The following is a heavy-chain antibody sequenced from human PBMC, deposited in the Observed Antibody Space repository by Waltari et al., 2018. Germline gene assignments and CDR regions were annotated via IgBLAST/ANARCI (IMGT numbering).Heavy chain of an antibody. D-gene: IGHD3-22*01. Sequence: EVQLVQSGAEVKKPGATVKISCKASGYTFTDYYMHWVQQAPGKGLEWMGRVDAEDGETIYAGKCKGRVTITADTSTDTAYMELSSLRSEDTAVYYCATVSGRYSSGPLIAFDIWGQGTMVTVSS. CDR3: ATVSGRYSSGPLIAFDI. CDR2: VDAEDGET. V-gene: IGHV1-69-2*01. CDR1: GYTFTDYY. J-gene: IGHJ3*02.